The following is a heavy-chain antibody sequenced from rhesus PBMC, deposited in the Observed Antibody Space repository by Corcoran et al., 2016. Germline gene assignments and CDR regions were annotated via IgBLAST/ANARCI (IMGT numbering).Heavy chain of an antibody. J-gene: IGHJ4*01. CDR3: ARGVGAAAGIDY. D-gene: IGHD6-25*01. CDR1: GGSISDSYR. V-gene: IGHV4S10*01. CDR2: IYGSSTST. Sequence: QVQLQESGPGVVKPSETLSLTCAVSGGSISDSYRWSWIRQPPGKGLEWIGYIYGSSTSTNYNPSLKWRVTISKDTSKNQFSLKLSSVTAADTAVYYCARGVGAAAGIDYWGQGVLVTVSS.